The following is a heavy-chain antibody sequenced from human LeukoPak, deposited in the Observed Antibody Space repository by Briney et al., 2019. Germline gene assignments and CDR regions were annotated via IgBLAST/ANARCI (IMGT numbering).Heavy chain of an antibody. CDR1: GGSISSYY. V-gene: IGHV4-59*01. CDR3: ATLTGGDDAFDI. CDR2: IFYTGST. D-gene: IGHD4-23*01. Sequence: SETLSLTCTVSGGSISSYYWSWIRQPPGEGLEWIGCIFYTGSTNYNPSLKSRVTISVLTSKNRFSLKLSSVTAADTAVYYCATLTGGDDAFDIWGQGTMVTVSS. J-gene: IGHJ3*02.